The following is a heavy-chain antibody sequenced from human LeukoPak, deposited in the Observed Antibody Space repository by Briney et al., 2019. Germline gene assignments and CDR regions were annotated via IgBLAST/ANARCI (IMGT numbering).Heavy chain of an antibody. CDR2: ISAYNGNT. Sequence: GASVKVSCKASGYTLTSYGISWVRQAPGQGLEWMGWISAYNGNTNDAQKLQGRVTMTTDTSTSTAHMDLRSLRSDDTAVYYCARDLVHHRLLDTVYNWFDPWGQGTLVTVSS. CDR3: ARDLVHHRLLDTVYNWFDP. J-gene: IGHJ5*02. CDR1: GYTLTSYG. V-gene: IGHV1-18*01.